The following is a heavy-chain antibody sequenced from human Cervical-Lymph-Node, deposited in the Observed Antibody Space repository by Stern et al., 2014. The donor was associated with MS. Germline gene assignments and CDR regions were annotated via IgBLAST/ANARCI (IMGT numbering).Heavy chain of an antibody. Sequence: VQLVESGAEVKKPGSSVKVSCKASGGTFSTHPITWVRQAPGQGLEWMGGIIPFLNTANYAQKFQGRITITADKSTATTYMEISRLRSDDTAVYYCASSLVASGHWGQGTLVIVS. CDR1: GGTFSTHP. V-gene: IGHV1-69*06. CDR2: IIPFLNTA. J-gene: IGHJ4*02. D-gene: IGHD2-8*02. CDR3: ASSLVASGH.